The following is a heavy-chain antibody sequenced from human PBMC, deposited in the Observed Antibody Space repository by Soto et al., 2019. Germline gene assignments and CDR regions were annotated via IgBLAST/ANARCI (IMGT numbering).Heavy chain of an antibody. CDR1: GGSISSSNW. CDR3: AREGIAAAGTRWFGP. Sequence: QVQLQESGPGLVKPSGTLSLTCAVSGGSISSSNWWSWVRQPPGKGLEWIGEIDHSGSTNYNPSLKCRVTISVDNSKNQCSLKLSSVTAADTAVYYGAREGIAAAGTRWFGPWGEGTLVTVSS. CDR2: IDHSGST. V-gene: IGHV4-4*02. D-gene: IGHD6-13*01. J-gene: IGHJ5*02.